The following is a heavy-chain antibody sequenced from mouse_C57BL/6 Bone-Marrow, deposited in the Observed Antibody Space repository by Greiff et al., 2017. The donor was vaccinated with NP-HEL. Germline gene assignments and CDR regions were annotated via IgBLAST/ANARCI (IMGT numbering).Heavy chain of an antibody. D-gene: IGHD2-2*01. V-gene: IGHV1-19*01. CDR3: ARRGMVTTDFAMDY. CDR2: INPYNGGT. J-gene: IGHJ4*01. CDR1: GYKFPDYY. Sequence: VQLQQSGPVLVKPGASVRLSCRASGYKFPDYYMNWVKQSNGKSLEWIGVINPYNGGTSYNQKLKGKATLTVDKSSSTAYMELNSLTSEDSAVYYCARRGMVTTDFAMDYWGQGTSVTVSS.